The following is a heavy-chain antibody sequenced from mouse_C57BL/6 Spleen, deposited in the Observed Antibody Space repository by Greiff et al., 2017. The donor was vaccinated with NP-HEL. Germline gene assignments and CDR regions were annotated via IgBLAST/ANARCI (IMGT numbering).Heavy chain of an antibody. J-gene: IGHJ2*01. CDR1: GYAFSSSW. V-gene: IGHV1-82*01. Sequence: QVQLQQSGPELVKPGASVTISCKASGYAFSSSWMNWVKQRPGKGLEWIGRIYPGDGDTNYNGKFKGKATLPADTSSSTAYMQLSSLTSENSAVYFCARRGLGDYFDYWGQGTTLTVSS. CDR2: IYPGDGDT. CDR3: ARRGLGDYFDY. D-gene: IGHD4-1*01.